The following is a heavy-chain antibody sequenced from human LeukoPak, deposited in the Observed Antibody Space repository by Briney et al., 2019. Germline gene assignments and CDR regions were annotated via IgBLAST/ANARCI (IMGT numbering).Heavy chain of an antibody. J-gene: IGHJ5*02. V-gene: IGHV3-21*04. CDR2: ISSTSIYI. D-gene: IGHD6-13*01. CDR3: AKSGYSSSWSNAAVYNWFDP. CDR1: GFTFSSYE. Sequence: GGSLRLSCAASGFTFSSYEMNWVPQAPGKGLEWVSSISSTSIYIYYADSVKGRFTISRDNSKNTLYLQMNSLRAEDTAVYYCAKSGYSSSWSNAAVYNWFDPWGQGTLVTVSS.